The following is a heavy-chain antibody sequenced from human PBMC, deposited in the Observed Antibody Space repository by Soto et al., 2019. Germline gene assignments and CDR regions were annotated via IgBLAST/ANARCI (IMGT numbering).Heavy chain of an antibody. V-gene: IGHV4-59*01. CDR3: ASQHTAMDYGMDV. Sequence: SETLSLTCTVSGGSISSYYWSWIRQPPGKGPEWIGYIYYSGSTNYNPSLKSRGTITVDTSKNQFSLKLSSVTAADTAVYYCASQHTAMDYGMDVWGQGTTVTVSS. CDR2: IYYSGST. CDR1: GGSISSYY. J-gene: IGHJ6*02. D-gene: IGHD5-18*01.